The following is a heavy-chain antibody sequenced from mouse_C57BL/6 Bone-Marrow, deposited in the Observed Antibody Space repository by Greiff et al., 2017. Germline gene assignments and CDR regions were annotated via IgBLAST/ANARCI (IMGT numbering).Heavy chain of an antibody. D-gene: IGHD4-1*01. CDR3: ARGLGRFAY. J-gene: IGHJ3*01. Sequence: VQLQQPGAELVRPGTSVKLSCKASGYTFTSYWMHWVKQRPGQGLEWIGVIDPSDSYTNYNQKFKGKATLTVDTSSSTAYMQLSSLTSEDSAVXYCARGLGRFAYWGQGTLVTVSA. CDR1: GYTFTSYW. V-gene: IGHV1-59*01. CDR2: IDPSDSYT.